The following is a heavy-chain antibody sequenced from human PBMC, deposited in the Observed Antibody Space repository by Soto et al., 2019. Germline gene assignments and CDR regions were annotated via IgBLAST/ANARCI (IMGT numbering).Heavy chain of an antibody. V-gene: IGHV3-30*18. CDR2: ISYDGSNK. Sequence: GGSLRLSCAASGFTFSSYGMHWVRQAPGKGLEWVAVISYDGSNKYYADSVKGRFTISRDNSKNTLYLQMNSLRAEDTAVYYCAKDNNSWFGELFVTYFDYWGQGTLVTVSS. D-gene: IGHD3-10*01. J-gene: IGHJ4*02. CDR1: GFTFSSYG. CDR3: AKDNNSWFGELFVTYFDY.